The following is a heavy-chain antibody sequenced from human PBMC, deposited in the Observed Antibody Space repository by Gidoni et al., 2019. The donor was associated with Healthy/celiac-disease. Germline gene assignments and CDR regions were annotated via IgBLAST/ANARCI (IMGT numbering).Heavy chain of an antibody. CDR3: TSPGYDGDYFDY. Sequence: EVQLVESGGGLVQPGGSLKLSCAASGFTFSGSSMHWVRQASGKGLEWVGRIRSKANSYATAYAASVKGRFTISRDDSKNTAYLQMNSLKTEDTAVYYCTSPGYDGDYFDYWGQGTLVTVSS. CDR1: GFTFSGSS. CDR2: IRSKANSYAT. V-gene: IGHV3-73*01. J-gene: IGHJ4*02. D-gene: IGHD5-12*01.